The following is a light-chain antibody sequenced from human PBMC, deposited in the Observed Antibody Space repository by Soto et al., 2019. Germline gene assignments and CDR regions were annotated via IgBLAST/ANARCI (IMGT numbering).Light chain of an antibody. CDR3: LQKYFYPFT. CDR2: AAS. Sequence: AIQMTQSPSSLSASVGDRATIICRASQGIRNDLDWFQQKPGKAPKLLIYAASNLQSGVPARFSGSGSGTDFTLTISSLQPEDFATYYCLQKYFYPFTFGPGTKVDIK. CDR1: QGIRND. J-gene: IGKJ3*01. V-gene: IGKV1-6*01.